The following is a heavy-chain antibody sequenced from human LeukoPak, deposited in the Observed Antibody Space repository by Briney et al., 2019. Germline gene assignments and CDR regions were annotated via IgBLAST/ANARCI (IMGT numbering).Heavy chain of an antibody. J-gene: IGHJ4*02. D-gene: IGHD1-26*01. CDR1: GFTFSSYA. CDR3: AKSRGATVVTYFDY. CDR2: ISGSGGST. Sequence: GGSLRLSCAASGFTFSSYAMSWVRQAPGKGLEWVSAISGSGGSTYYADSVKGRFTISRDNSKNTLSLQMNSLRAEDTAVYFCAKSRGATVVTYFDYWSQGTLVTVSS. V-gene: IGHV3-23*01.